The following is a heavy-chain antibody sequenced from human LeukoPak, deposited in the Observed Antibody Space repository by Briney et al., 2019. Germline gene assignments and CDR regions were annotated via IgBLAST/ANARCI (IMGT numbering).Heavy chain of an antibody. J-gene: IGHJ4*02. V-gene: IGHV4-39*07. CDR2: INHSGST. D-gene: IGHD3-10*01. CDR3: ARASFGGYFDY. CDR1: GGSISSSTYY. Sequence: PSETLSLTCTVSGGSISSSTYYWGWIRQPPGKGLEWIGEINHSGSTNYNPSLKSRVTISVDTSKNQFSLKLSSVTAADTAVYYCARASFGGYFDYWGQGTLVTVSS.